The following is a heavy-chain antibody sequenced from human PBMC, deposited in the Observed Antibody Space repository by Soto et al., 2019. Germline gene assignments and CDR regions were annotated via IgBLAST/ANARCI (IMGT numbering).Heavy chain of an antibody. J-gene: IGHJ4*02. CDR3: ARDGVDESFDY. CDR2: IIPIFGTA. V-gene: IGHV1-69*06. D-gene: IGHD3-3*01. CDR1: GGTFSSYA. Sequence: SVKVSCKASGGTFSSYAISWVRQAPGQGLEWMGGIIPIFGTANYARKFQGRVTITADKSTSTAYMELSSLRSEDTAVYYCARDGVDESFDYWGQGTLVTVSS.